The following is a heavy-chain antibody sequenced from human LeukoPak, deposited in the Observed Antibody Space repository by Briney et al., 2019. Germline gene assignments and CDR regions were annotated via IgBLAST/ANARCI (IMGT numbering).Heavy chain of an antibody. CDR3: ARDGDLVTTVVDNPGSSFYFDY. J-gene: IGHJ4*02. V-gene: IGHV3-30-3*01. D-gene: IGHD4-23*01. CDR2: ISYDGSNK. Sequence: AGGSLRLSCAASGFTFSSYAMHWVRQAPGKGLEWVAVISYDGSNKYYADSVKGRFTISRDNSKNTLYLQMNSLRAEDTAVYYCARDGDLVTTVVDNPGSSFYFDYWGQGTLVTVSS. CDR1: GFTFSSYA.